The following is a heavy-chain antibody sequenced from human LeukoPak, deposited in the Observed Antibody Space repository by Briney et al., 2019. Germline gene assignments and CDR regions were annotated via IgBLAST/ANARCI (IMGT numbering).Heavy chain of an antibody. V-gene: IGHV1-46*01. CDR3: ARGDYYDSSGYYDY. J-gene: IGHJ4*02. Sequence: ASVKVSCKASGYTFINYYIHWVRQAPGQGLEWMGIINPNDGSIRYAQKFQGRVTITADKSTSTAYMELSSLRSEDTAVYYCARGDYYDSSGYYDYWGQGTLVTVSS. D-gene: IGHD3-22*01. CDR1: GYTFINYY. CDR2: INPNDGSI.